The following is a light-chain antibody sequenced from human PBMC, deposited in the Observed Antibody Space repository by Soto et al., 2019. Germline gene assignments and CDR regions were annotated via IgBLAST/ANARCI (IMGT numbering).Light chain of an antibody. CDR3: ASWDDDLNGPL. V-gene: IGLV1-36*01. CDR2: FDD. J-gene: IGLJ3*02. CDR1: SSNLGNNA. Sequence: QPVLTQPPSVSAAPRQRVTISCSGSSSNLGNNAVNWYQQVPGKAPKLLIHFDDRVASGVSDRFSGPKSGTSASLAISALQSEDEADYYCASWDDDLNGPLFGGGTKLTVL.